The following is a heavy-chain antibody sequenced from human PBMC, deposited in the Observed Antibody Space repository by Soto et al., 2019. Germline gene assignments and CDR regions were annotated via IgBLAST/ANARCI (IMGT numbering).Heavy chain of an antibody. CDR1: GFIFKNYV. J-gene: IGHJ4*02. D-gene: IGHD3-3*01. Sequence: GGSLRLSCAASGFIFKNYVMNWVRQAPGKGLEWVSGITGSGDTTYYADSVKGRFTISRDNSKSTLYLQMNSLRAEDTAVYYCEKVPLPPRYFSYWARGTLVTGSS. V-gene: IGHV3-23*01. CDR3: EKVPLPPRYFSY. CDR2: ITGSGDTT.